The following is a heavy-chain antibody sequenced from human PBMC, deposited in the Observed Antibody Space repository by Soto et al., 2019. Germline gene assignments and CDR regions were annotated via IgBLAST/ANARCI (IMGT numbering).Heavy chain of an antibody. V-gene: IGHV1-18*04. J-gene: IGHJ5*02. CDR1: GYTFNRYG. CDR3: ARSYCSTTTCYSYWLDP. Sequence: ASVKVYCKASGYTFNRYGIIWVRQAPGQGLEWMGWISAYNGNTNYAQNLQGRVTMTTDTSTSTAYMELRSLRSDDTAVYYCARSYCSTTTCYSYWLDPWGQGTLVPSPQ. D-gene: IGHD2-2*02. CDR2: ISAYNGNT.